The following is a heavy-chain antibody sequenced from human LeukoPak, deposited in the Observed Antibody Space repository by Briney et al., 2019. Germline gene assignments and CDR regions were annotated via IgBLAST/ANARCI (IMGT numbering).Heavy chain of an antibody. CDR3: AREQLVGGLGY. V-gene: IGHV1-46*01. CDR1: GYTFTSYY. Sequence: ASVKVSCKAPGYTFTSYYMHWVRQAPGQGLEWMGIINPSGGSTSYAQKFQGRVTMTRDTSTSTVYMELSSLRSEDTAVYYCAREQLVGGLGYWGQGTLVTVSS. J-gene: IGHJ4*02. CDR2: INPSGGST. D-gene: IGHD6-6*01.